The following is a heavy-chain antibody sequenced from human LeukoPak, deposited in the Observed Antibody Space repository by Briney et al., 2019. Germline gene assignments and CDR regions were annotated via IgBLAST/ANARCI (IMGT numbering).Heavy chain of an antibody. D-gene: IGHD6-13*01. J-gene: IGHJ4*02. CDR2: IKEDGSVK. CDR3: ARIGYSSSCTDY. CDR1: GFTFSNYW. Sequence: GGSLRLSCVVSGFTFSNYWMSWVRQAPGKGLEWVANIKEDGSVKYYVDSLKGRFTISRDNAKNSLHLQMSSLRAEDTAVYYCARIGYSSSCTDYWGQGTLVTVSS. V-gene: IGHV3-7*01.